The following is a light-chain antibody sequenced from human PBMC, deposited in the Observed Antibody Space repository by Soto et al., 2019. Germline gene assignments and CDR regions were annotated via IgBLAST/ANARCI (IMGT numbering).Light chain of an antibody. J-gene: IGLJ2*01. CDR2: DVT. Sequence: QSVLTQPHSVSGSPGQSVTISCTGTSNDIGGYNSVSWYQRHPGKAPKLIIYDVTKRPSGVPDRFSGSKSGDTASLTISGLQSEDEAEYYCCSYAGTHTFFIFGAGTKLTVL. CDR1: SNDIGGYNS. CDR3: CSYAGTHTFFI. V-gene: IGLV2-11*01.